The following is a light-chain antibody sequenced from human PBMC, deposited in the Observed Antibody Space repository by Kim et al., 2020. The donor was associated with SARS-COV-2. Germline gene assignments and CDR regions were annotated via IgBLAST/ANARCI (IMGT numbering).Light chain of an antibody. CDR1: SSHVGGYNY. CDR3: CSYSVTNTLV. J-gene: IGLJ3*02. V-gene: IGLV2-8*01. CDR2: AVS. Sequence: GQSVTISCTGTSSHVGGYNYVSWYQQHPGKAPKLMIYAVSKRPSGVPDRFSGSKSDNTASLTVSGLQAGDEADYYCCSYSVTNTLVFGGGTQLTVL.